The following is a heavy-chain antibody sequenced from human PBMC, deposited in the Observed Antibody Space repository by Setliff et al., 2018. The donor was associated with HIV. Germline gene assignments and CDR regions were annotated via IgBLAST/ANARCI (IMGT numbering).Heavy chain of an antibody. D-gene: IGHD6-13*01. CDR2: IYYTGST. V-gene: IGHV4-39*01. CDR3: ASGIAAASPNYYYYFGMDV. Sequence: SETLSLTCSVSGDSISSSNYYWGWIRQPPGKGLDWIGGIYYTGSTYYNPSLKSRVTISVDTSKNQFSLKLSSVTAADTAVYYCASGIAAASPNYYYYFGMDVWGQGTTVTVSS. CDR1: GDSISSSNYY. J-gene: IGHJ6*02.